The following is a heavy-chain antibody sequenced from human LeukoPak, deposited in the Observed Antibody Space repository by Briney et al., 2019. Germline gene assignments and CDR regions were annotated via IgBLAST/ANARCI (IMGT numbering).Heavy chain of an antibody. J-gene: IGHJ4*02. Sequence: SETLSLTCAVSGGSISSSNWWSWVRQPPGKGLEWIGEIYHSGSTNYNPSLKSRVTISVDKSKNQFSLKLSFVTAADTAVFYCVRYVVSGSGLYYFDYWGQGILVTVSS. D-gene: IGHD3-10*01. CDR2: IYHSGST. V-gene: IGHV4-4*02. CDR3: VRYVVSGSGLYYFDY. CDR1: GGSISSSNW.